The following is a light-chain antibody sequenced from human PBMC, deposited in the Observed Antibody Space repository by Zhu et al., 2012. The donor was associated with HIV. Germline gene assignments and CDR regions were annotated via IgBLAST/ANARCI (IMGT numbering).Light chain of an antibody. CDR2: DTS. J-gene: IGKJ4*01. CDR1: ETIKSD. Sequence: MLLTQSPATLSVSPGERATLSCRASETIKSDLAWYQQKPGQAPRLLIYDTSTRATGVPARFSGSGSGTEFTLTISSLQSEDFAVYYCQQYDDWPPLTFGGGPRWRS. CDR3: QQYDDWPPLT. V-gene: IGKV3-15*01.